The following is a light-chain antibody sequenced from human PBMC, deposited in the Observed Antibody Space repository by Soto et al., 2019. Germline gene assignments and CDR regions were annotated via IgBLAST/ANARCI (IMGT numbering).Light chain of an antibody. CDR1: SSDVGIFNL. Sequence: QSAPIQPASVSGSPGQSITISCTGSSSDVGIFNLVSWYQQYPGKAPKLVLYEVSKWPSGISHRCSGSKSGNTASLTISGLQAEDEADYYCCSYAGSRTWVFGGGTKLTVL. V-gene: IGLV2-23*02. J-gene: IGLJ3*02. CDR2: EVS. CDR3: CSYAGSRTWV.